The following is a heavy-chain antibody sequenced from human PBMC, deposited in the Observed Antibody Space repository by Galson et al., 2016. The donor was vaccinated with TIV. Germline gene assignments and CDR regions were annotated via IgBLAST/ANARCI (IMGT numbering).Heavy chain of an antibody. D-gene: IGHD4/OR15-4a*01. CDR2: LYTNEKT. Sequence: SLRLSCAVSGFAVSTNYMSWVRQAPGKGLEWVSVLYTNEKTFYVDSVKGRFTFSRDNSENTLYLQMNSLRPEDTAMYYCARQKDYLYYFDYWGQGTLVTVSS. CDR1: GFAVSTNY. CDR3: ARQKDYLYYFDY. V-gene: IGHV3-53*05. J-gene: IGHJ4*02.